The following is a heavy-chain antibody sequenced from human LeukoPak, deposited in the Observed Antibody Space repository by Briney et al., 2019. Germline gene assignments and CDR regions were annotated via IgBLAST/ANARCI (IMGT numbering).Heavy chain of an antibody. J-gene: IGHJ4*02. CDR1: GGSISSSNW. CDR3: ARTNPDYYGSGSYPLDY. D-gene: IGHD3-10*01. CDR2: IYHSGST. V-gene: IGHV4-4*01. Sequence: PSGTLSLTCAVSGGSISSSNWWSWVRQPPGKGLEWIGEIYHSGSTNYNPSLKSRVTISVDKSKNQFSLKLSSVTAADTAVYCCARTNPDYYGSGSYPLDYWGQGALVTVSS.